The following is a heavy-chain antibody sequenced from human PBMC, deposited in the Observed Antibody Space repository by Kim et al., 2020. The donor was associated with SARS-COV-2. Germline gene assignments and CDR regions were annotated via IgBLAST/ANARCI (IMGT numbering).Heavy chain of an antibody. CDR1: GFTFSSYS. Sequence: GGSLRLSCAASGFTFSSYSMNWVRQAPGKGLEWVSSISSSSSYIYYADSVKGRFTISRDNAKNSLYLQMNSLRTEDTAVYYCALSGSYSYYFDYWGQGTLVTVSS. CDR2: ISSSSSYI. V-gene: IGHV3-21*01. J-gene: IGHJ4*02. CDR3: ALSGSYSYYFDY. D-gene: IGHD1-26*01.